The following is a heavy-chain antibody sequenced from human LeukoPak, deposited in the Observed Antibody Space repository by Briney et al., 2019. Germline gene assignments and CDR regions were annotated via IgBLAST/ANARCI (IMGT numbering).Heavy chain of an antibody. J-gene: IGHJ3*02. D-gene: IGHD3-22*01. Sequence: SQTLSLTCALSGDSVSSNSAAWNWIRQSPSRGLEWLGRTYYRSKWYNDYAVSVKSRITINPDTSKNQFSLQLNSVTPEDTAVYYCASFADSSGYNAFDIWGQGTMVTVSS. V-gene: IGHV6-1*01. CDR1: GDSVSSNSAA. CDR3: ASFADSSGYNAFDI. CDR2: TYYRSKWYN.